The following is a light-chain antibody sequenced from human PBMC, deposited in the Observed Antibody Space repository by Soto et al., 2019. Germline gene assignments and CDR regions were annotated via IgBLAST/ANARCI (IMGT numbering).Light chain of an antibody. Sequence: DIQMTQSPSTLSASVGGRVTITCRASQSVGTWVAWYQQKPGKAPKLLIYGASALPRGVPSRFSGSGSGTKFTLTIASLQPDDFATYYCQQYETFSGTFGPGTKVDIK. CDR2: GAS. CDR3: QQYETFSGT. V-gene: IGKV1-5*01. CDR1: QSVGTW. J-gene: IGKJ1*01.